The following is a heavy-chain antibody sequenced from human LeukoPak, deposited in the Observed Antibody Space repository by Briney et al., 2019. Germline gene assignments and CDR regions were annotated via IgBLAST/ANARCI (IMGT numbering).Heavy chain of an antibody. CDR2: VYPRDSDT. Sequence: GESPKISCKASGYSFTSYWIGWVRQMPGKGLEWMGIVYPRDSDTRYSPSFQGQVTISADKSISTAYLQWSSLKASDTAIYFCAKEGSGSSSDNWGRGTLVTVSS. D-gene: IGHD6-25*01. J-gene: IGHJ4*02. V-gene: IGHV5-51*01. CDR3: AKEGSGSSSDN. CDR1: GYSFTSYW.